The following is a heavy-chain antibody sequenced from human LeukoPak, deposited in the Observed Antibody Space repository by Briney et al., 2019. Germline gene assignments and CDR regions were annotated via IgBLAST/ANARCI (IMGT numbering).Heavy chain of an antibody. Sequence: TTGESLKISCKGSGYSFTSHWIGWVRQMPGKGLEWRGIVNPDDSDTIYSPSFQGQVTISADESITTAYLQWSSLKASDTAMYYCARLRGPRGGRSSFDYWGQGALVTVSS. D-gene: IGHD3-10*01. CDR2: VNPDDSDT. CDR3: ARLRGPRGGRSSFDY. J-gene: IGHJ4*02. CDR1: GYSFTSHW. V-gene: IGHV5-51*01.